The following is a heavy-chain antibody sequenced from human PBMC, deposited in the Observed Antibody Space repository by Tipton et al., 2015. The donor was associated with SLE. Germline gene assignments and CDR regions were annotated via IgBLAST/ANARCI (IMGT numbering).Heavy chain of an antibody. Sequence: SLRLSCAASRFMFTAYGMNWVRQAPGKGLEWVSGISGSGGSTYYADSVKGRFTISRDNSKNTVYLQMNSLRADDTAVYFCAKDRSGSVTPHDAFDIWGQGTKVTVSS. V-gene: IGHV3-23*01. CDR1: RFMFTAYG. CDR2: ISGSGGST. D-gene: IGHD4-17*01. CDR3: AKDRSGSVTPHDAFDI. J-gene: IGHJ3*02.